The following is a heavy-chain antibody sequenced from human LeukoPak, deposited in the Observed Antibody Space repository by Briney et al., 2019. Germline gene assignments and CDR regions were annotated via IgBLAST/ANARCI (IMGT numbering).Heavy chain of an antibody. D-gene: IGHD1-26*01. CDR2: INPSGGST. V-gene: IGHV1-46*01. CDR3: AKSYGAVRDYYYMDV. Sequence: ASVKVSCKASGYTFTSYYMHWVRQAPGQGLEWMGIINPSGGSTSYAQKFQGRVTMTRDTSTSTVYMELSSLRSEDTAVYYCAKSYGAVRDYYYMDVWGKGTTVTVSS. J-gene: IGHJ6*03. CDR1: GYTFTSYY.